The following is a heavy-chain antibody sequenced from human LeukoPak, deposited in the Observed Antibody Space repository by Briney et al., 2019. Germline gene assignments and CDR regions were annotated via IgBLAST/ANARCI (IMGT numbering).Heavy chain of an antibody. CDR3: ARYYETTVEAFDI. D-gene: IGHD4-23*01. CDR2: IYYSGST. Sequence: SETLSLTCTVSGGSISSYYWGWIRQPPGKGLEWIGSIYYSGSTYYNPSLKSRVTISVDTSKNQFSLKLSSVTAADTAVYYCARYYETTVEAFDIWGQGTMVTVSS. J-gene: IGHJ3*02. CDR1: GGSISSYY. V-gene: IGHV4-39*01.